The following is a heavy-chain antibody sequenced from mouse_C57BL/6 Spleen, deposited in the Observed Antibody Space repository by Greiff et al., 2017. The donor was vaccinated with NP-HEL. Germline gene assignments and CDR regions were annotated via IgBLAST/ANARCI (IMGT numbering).Heavy chain of an antibody. Sequence: VKLMESGAELARPGASVKMSCKASGYTFTSYTMHWVKQRPGQGLEWIGYINPSSGYTKYNQKFKDKATLTADKSSSTAYMQLSSLTSEDSAVYYCARGYEAMDYWGQGTSVTVSS. CDR3: ARGYEAMDY. CDR1: GYTFTSYT. J-gene: IGHJ4*01. D-gene: IGHD2-10*02. V-gene: IGHV1-4*01. CDR2: INPSSGYT.